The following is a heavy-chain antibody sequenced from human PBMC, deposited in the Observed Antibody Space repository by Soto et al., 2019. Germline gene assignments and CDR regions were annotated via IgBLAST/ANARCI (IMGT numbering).Heavy chain of an antibody. CDR3: SYSSSWSGIDYYYYGMDV. CDR1: GFTFSSYG. V-gene: IGHV3-30*03. J-gene: IGHJ6*02. Sequence: GGSLRLSCAASGFTFSSYGMHWVRQAPGKGLEWVAVISYDGSNKYYADSVKGRFTISRDNSKNTLYLQMNSLRAEDTAVYYCSYSSSWSGIDYYYYGMDVWGQGTTVTVSS. D-gene: IGHD6-13*01. CDR2: ISYDGSNK.